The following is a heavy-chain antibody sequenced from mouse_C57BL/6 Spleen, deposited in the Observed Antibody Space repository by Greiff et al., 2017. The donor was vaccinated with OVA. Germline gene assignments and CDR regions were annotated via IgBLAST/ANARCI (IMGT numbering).Heavy chain of an antibody. CDR3: ARAYDYDGWFAY. D-gene: IGHD2-4*01. CDR2: ISDGGSYT. V-gene: IGHV5-4*01. Sequence: EVQRVESGGGLVKPGGSLKLSCAASGFTFSSYAMSWVRQTPEKRLEWVATISDGGSYTYYPDNVKGRFTISRDNAKNNLYLQMSHLKSEDTAMYYCARAYDYDGWFAYWGQGTLVTVSA. CDR1: GFTFSSYA. J-gene: IGHJ3*01.